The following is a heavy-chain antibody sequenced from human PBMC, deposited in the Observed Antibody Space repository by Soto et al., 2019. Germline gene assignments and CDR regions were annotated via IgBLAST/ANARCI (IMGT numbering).Heavy chain of an antibody. CDR1: GFTFDDYA. V-gene: IGHV3-9*01. D-gene: IGHD3-3*01. CDR3: AKGSGRYDFWSGPDY. Sequence: GGSLRLSCAASGFTFDDYAMHWVRQAPGKGLEWVSGISWNSGSIGYADSVKGRFTISRDNAKNSLYLQMNSLRAEDTALYYCAKGSGRYDFWSGPDYWGQGTLVTVSS. J-gene: IGHJ4*02. CDR2: ISWNSGSI.